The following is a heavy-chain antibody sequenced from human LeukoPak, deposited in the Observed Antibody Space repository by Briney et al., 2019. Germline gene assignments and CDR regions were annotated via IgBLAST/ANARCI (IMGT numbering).Heavy chain of an antibody. CDR2: MWDDGTNE. J-gene: IGHJ4*02. V-gene: IGHV3-33*01. CDR1: GFNFGIYG. CDR3: ARALAAPHY. Sequence: GRSLRLSCTASGFNFGIYGMHWVRQAPGKGLEWVAVMWDDGTNEYYVESVKGRFTISRDNAKNTLYLQMNSLRAEDTAVYYCARALAAPHYRGQGTLVTVSS.